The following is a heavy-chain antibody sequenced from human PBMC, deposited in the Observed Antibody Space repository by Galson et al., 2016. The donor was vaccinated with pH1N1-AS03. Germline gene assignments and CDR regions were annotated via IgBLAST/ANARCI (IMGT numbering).Heavy chain of an antibody. D-gene: IGHD3-10*01. V-gene: IGHV4-31*11. CDR3: AREGVAGTFDF. Sequence: LSLTCAVSGASINSNTNYWSWVRQFPGKGLEWIGYIFYTGTTYYSSSLTGRVTISVDTSKAQFSSELKSVTAADSAIYFCAREGVAGTFDFWGQGILVTVSS. CDR1: GASINSNTNY. CDR2: IFYTGTT. J-gene: IGHJ4*02.